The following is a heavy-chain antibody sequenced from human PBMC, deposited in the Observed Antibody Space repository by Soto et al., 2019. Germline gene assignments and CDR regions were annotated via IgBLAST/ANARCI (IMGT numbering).Heavy chain of an antibody. V-gene: IGHV3-30*18. Sequence: QVQLVESGGGVVQPGRSLRLSCAASGFTFSSYGMHWVRQAPGKGLEWVAVISYDGSNKYYADSVKGRFTISRDNSKNTPYLQMNSLRAEDTAVYYCAKLWFGELLSQTHFDYWGQGTLVTVSS. CDR3: AKLWFGELLSQTHFDY. D-gene: IGHD3-10*01. CDR2: ISYDGSNK. J-gene: IGHJ4*02. CDR1: GFTFSSYG.